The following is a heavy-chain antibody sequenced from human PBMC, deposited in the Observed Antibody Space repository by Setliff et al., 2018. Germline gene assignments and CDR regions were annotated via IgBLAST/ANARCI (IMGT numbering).Heavy chain of an antibody. CDR2: ISSSSSTI. Sequence: GGSLRLSCAASGFTFSTYEMNWVRQAPGKGLEWVSYISSSSSTIYYADSVKGRFTISRDNAKNSLYLQMNSLRAEDTAVYYCARRPPNGFGEFGNAFDIWGQGTMVTVSS. D-gene: IGHD3-10*01. CDR1: GFTFSTYE. V-gene: IGHV3-48*03. J-gene: IGHJ3*02. CDR3: ARRPPNGFGEFGNAFDI.